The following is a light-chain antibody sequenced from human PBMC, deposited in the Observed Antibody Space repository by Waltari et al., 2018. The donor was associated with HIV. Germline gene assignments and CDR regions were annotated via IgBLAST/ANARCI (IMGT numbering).Light chain of an antibody. CDR2: LEGSGSY. Sequence: QPVLTQSSSSSASLGSSVKPTYTLRSGHRSYIIAWHQQQPGKAPRYLMKLEGSGSYNKGSGVPDRFSGSSSGADRYLTISNVQSEDEADYYCETWDGNTWVFGGGTKLTVL. CDR3: ETWDGNTWV. J-gene: IGLJ3*02. CDR1: SGHRSYI. V-gene: IGLV4-60*03.